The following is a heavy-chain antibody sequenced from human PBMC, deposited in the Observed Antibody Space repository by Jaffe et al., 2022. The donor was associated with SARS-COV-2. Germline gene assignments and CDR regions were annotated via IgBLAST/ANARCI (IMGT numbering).Heavy chain of an antibody. CDR3: ARDGT. Sequence: EVQLVESGGGLVEPGGSLRLSCVASGFTFNNSGMSWVRQAPGKGLEWISHISGSSTTIHYADSVKGRFTISRDNAKNSLYLQMNSLRDEDTAVYYCARDGTWGQGTLVSVSS. J-gene: IGHJ5*02. CDR2: ISGSSTTI. V-gene: IGHV3-48*02. D-gene: IGHD1-1*01. CDR1: GFTFNNSG.